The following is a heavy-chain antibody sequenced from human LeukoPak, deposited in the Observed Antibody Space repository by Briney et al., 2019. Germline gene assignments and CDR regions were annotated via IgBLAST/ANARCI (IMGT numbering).Heavy chain of an antibody. J-gene: IGHJ6*03. Sequence: SETLSLTCTVSGYSISSGYYWGWIRQPPGKGLEWIGSIYHSGSSNYNPSLKSRVTISLETSKNKFSLKLSSVTAADTAVYFCAREYSGYDSDYFYYYMDVRGKGITVTVSS. CDR3: AREYSGYDSDYFYYYMDV. V-gene: IGHV4-38-2*02. CDR1: GYSISSGYY. CDR2: IYHSGSS. D-gene: IGHD5-12*01.